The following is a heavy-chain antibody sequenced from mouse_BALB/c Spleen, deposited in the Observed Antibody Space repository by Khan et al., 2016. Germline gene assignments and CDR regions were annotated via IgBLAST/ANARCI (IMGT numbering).Heavy chain of an antibody. V-gene: IGHV9-3-1*01. CDR3: ASGGWGDYVWFAY. CDR2: INTYTGEP. Sequence: QIQLVQSGPELKKPGETVKISCKASGYTFTNYGMNWVKQAPGKGLKWMGWINTYTGEPTYADDFKGRFAFSLETSASTAYLQINNLKNEDTATXFCASGGWGDYVWFAYWGQGTLVTVSA. D-gene: IGHD2-13*01. J-gene: IGHJ3*01. CDR1: GYTFTNYG.